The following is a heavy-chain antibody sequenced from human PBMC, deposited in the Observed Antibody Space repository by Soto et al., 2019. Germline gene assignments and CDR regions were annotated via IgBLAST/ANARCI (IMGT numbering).Heavy chain of an antibody. CDR3: ARIGTWALNFDY. CDR2: IWDDGSNK. CDR1: GFTFINYH. D-gene: IGHD7-27*01. V-gene: IGHV3-33*01. Sequence: QVQLVESGGGVVQPGRSLRLSCAASGFTFINYHMHWVRQAPGKGLEWVAVIWDDGSNKYYADSVKGRFTISRDNSKHTLYLQMNSLRVEDTAVYYCARIGTWALNFDYWGQGTLVTVSS. J-gene: IGHJ4*02.